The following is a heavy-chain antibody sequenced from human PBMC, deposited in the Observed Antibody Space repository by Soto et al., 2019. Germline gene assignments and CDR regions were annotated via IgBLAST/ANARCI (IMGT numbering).Heavy chain of an antibody. CDR2: ISGSGGST. J-gene: IGHJ4*02. V-gene: IGHV3-23*01. D-gene: IGHD3-22*01. CDR1: GFTFSSYA. Sequence: EVQLLESGGGLVQPGGSLRLSCAASGFTFSSYAMSWVRQAPGKGLEWVSAISGSGGSTYYADSVKGRFTISRDNSKHTLYLQMNSLRAEDTAVYYCAKDPFYDSSGPGWGQGTLVTVSS. CDR3: AKDPFYDSSGPG.